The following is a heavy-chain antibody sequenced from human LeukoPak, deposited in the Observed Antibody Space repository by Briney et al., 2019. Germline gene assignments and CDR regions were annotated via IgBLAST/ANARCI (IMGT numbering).Heavy chain of an antibody. CDR3: ASSYYDSSGYYIHDAFDI. J-gene: IGHJ3*02. CDR1: GGSISSYY. D-gene: IGHD3-22*01. CDR2: IYTSGST. Sequence: SETLSLTCTVSGGSISSYYWSWIRQPAGKGLEWIGRIYTSGSTNYNPSLKCRVTMSVDTSKNQFSLKLSSVTAADTAVYYCASSYYDSSGYYIHDAFDIWGRGTMVTVSS. V-gene: IGHV4-4*07.